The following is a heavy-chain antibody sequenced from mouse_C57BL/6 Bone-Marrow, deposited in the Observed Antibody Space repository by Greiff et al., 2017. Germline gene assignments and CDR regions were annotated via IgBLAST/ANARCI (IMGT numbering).Heavy chain of an antibody. Sequence: EVKLVESEGGLVQPGSSMKLSCTASGFTFSDYYMAWVRQVPEKGLEWVANINYDGSSTYYLDPLKSRFIISRDNAKNILYLQMSSLKSEDSATYYCARDTLCGAMDYWGQGTSVTVSS. J-gene: IGHJ4*01. D-gene: IGHD1-1*02. V-gene: IGHV5-16*01. CDR1: GFTFSDYY. CDR3: ARDTLCGAMDY. CDR2: INYDGSST.